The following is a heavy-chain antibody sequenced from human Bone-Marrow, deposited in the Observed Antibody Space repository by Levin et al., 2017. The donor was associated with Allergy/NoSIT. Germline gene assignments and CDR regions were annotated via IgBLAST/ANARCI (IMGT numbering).Heavy chain of an antibody. CDR1: GGSINFSNW. D-gene: IGHD3-10*01. J-gene: IGHJ4*02. Sequence: TSETLSLTCTVSGGSINFSNWWSWVRQPPGKGLEWIGEIFHSGYTNYNPSLKSRVTMSVDKSKNQFSLTLTSVTAADPAVYFCAKDDYYGSGNFADWGQGTLVTVSS. CDR3: AKDDYYGSGNFAD. CDR2: IFHSGYT. V-gene: IGHV4-4*02.